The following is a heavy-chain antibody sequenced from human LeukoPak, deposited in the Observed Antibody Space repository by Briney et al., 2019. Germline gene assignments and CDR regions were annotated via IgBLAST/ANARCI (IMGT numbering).Heavy chain of an antibody. J-gene: IGHJ4*02. CDR1: GGSISSYY. V-gene: IGHV4-4*09. CDR2: IYTGGST. CDR3: ASAAFCTSTTCSRTPVY. D-gene: IGHD2-2*01. Sequence: PSETLSLTCAVSGGSISSYYWSWIRQPPGKGLEWIGYIYTGGSTNYNPSPKSRVTISVDTSKKQSSLKLNSVTAADTAVYYCASAAFCTSTTCSRTPVYWGQGTLVTASS.